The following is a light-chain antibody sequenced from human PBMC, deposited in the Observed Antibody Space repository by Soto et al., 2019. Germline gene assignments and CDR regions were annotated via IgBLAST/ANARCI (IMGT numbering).Light chain of an antibody. J-gene: IGKJ5*01. CDR1: QGISSY. CDR2: AAS. V-gene: IGKV1-8*01. CDR3: QQYYSYLIT. Sequence: AIRMTQSPSSFSASTGDRVTITCRASQGISSYLAWYQQKPGKAPKLLIYAASTLQSGVPSRFSGSGSGTDFTLTISCLQSEDFATYYCQQYYSYLITFGQGTDWRL.